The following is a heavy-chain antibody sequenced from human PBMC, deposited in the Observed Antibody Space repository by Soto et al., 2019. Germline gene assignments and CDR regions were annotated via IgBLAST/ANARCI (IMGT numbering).Heavy chain of an antibody. J-gene: IGHJ4*02. CDR2: IYYSGST. CDR1: GGSISSSSYY. Sequence: SETLSLTCTVSGGSISSSSYYWGWIRQPPGKGLEWIGSIYYSGSTYYNPSPKSRVTISVDTSKNQFSLKLSSVTAADTAVYYCARHKVGYLDYWGQGTLVTVSS. CDR3: ARHKVGYLDY. V-gene: IGHV4-39*01.